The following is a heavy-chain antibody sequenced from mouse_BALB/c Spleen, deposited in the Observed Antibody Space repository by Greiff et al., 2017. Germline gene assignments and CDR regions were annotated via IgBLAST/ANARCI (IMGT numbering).Heavy chain of an antibody. CDR3: ARGGYYVDYYAMDY. CDR2: ISSGSSTI. D-gene: IGHD2-3*01. V-gene: IGHV5-17*02. Sequence: EVKLVESGGGLVQPGGSRKLSCAASGFTFSSFGMHWVRQAPEKGLEWVAYISSGSSTIYYADTVKGRFTISRDNPKNTLFLQMTSLRPEDTAMYYCARGGYYVDYYAMDYWGQGTSVTVSS. CDR1: GFTFSSFG. J-gene: IGHJ4*01.